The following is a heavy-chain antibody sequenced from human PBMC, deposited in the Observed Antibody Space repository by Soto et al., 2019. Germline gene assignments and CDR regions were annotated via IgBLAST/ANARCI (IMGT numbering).Heavy chain of an antibody. CDR1: GGSFSGYY. J-gene: IGHJ4*02. CDR3: ARALINPPVVTRGVDY. D-gene: IGHD2-21*02. V-gene: IGHV4-34*01. Sequence: PSETLSLTCAVYGGSFSGYYWSWIRQPPGKGLEWIGEINHSESTNYNPSLKSRVTISVDTSKNQFSLKLSSVTAADTAVYYCARALINPPVVTRGVDYWGQGTLVTVS. CDR2: INHSEST.